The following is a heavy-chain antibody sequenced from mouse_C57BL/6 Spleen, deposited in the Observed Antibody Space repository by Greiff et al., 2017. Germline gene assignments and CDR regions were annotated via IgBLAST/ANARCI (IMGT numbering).Heavy chain of an antibody. J-gene: IGHJ2*01. D-gene: IGHD2-12*01. V-gene: IGHV1-61*01. Sequence: VQLQQSGAELVRPGSSVKLSCKASGYTFTSYWMDWVKQRPGQGLEWIGNIYPSDSETHYNQKFKDKATLTVDKSSSTAYMQLSSLTSEDSAVYCCGRRYSNDQGNFGYWGQGTTVTVSS. CDR3: GRRYSNDQGNFGY. CDR2: IYPSDSET. CDR1: GYTFTSYW.